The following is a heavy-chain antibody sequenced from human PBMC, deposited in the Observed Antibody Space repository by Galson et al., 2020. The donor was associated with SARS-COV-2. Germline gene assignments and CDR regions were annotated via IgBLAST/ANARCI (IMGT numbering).Heavy chain of an antibody. Sequence: SVKVSCKASGGTFSSYAISWVRQAPGQGLEWMGRIIPILGIANYAQKFQGRVTITADKSTSTAYMELSSLRSEDTAVYYCASYYYGSGDNPYYYYGMDVWGQGTTVTLSS. D-gene: IGHD3-10*01. CDR1: GGTFSSYA. CDR2: IIPILGIA. J-gene: IGHJ6*02. CDR3: ASYYYGSGDNPYYYYGMDV. V-gene: IGHV1-69*04.